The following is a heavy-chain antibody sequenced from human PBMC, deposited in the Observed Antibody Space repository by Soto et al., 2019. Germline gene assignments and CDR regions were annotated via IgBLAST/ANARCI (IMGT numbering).Heavy chain of an antibody. CDR2: ISGSGGST. CDR3: ATVQYDSSGYYYPEGYYYGMDV. CDR1: GFTFSSYA. Sequence: GGSLRLSCAASGFTFSSYAMSWVRQAPGKGLEWVSAISGSGGSTYYADSVKGRFTISRDNSKNTLYLQMNSLRAEDTAVYYCATVQYDSSGYYYPEGYYYGMDVWGQGTTVTVSS. J-gene: IGHJ6*02. D-gene: IGHD3-22*01. V-gene: IGHV3-23*01.